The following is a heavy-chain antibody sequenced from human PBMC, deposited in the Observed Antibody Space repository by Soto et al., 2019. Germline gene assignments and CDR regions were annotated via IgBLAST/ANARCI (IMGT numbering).Heavy chain of an antibody. J-gene: IGHJ4*02. CDR3: ARSHSFDGSIYHYYFDF. Sequence: SETLSLTCTASGGSISTYYWSWIRQPPGGTLEWIGYIYASGATTYNPSLESRVTMSVDMPNNEFSLELTSLTAADTAVYYCARSHSFDGSIYHYYFDFWGQGTLVTVFS. V-gene: IGHV4-59*01. CDR1: GGSISTYY. D-gene: IGHD3-10*01. CDR2: IYASGAT.